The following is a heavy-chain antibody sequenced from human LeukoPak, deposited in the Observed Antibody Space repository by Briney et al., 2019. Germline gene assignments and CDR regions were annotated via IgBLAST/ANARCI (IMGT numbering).Heavy chain of an antibody. CDR2: IYSGGST. D-gene: IGHD1-26*01. CDR1: GFTVSSNY. CDR3: ARSVGATMRKNLYFDY. V-gene: IGHV3-53*01. J-gene: IGHJ4*02. Sequence: GGSLRLSCAASGFTVSSNYMSWVRQAPGKGLEWVSLIYSGGSTYYADSVKGRFTISRDNSKNTLDLQMNSLRAEDAAVYYCARSVGATMRKNLYFDYWGQGTLVTVSS.